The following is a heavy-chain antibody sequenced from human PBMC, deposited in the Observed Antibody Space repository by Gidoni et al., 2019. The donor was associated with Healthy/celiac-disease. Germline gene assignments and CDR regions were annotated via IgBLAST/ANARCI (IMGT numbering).Heavy chain of an antibody. V-gene: IGHV3-53*04. CDR1: GFTVSSNY. J-gene: IGHJ3*02. CDR3: ARCESDDAFDI. CDR2: IYSGAST. Sequence: EVQLVESGGGVVQPGGSLRLSCAASGFTVSSNYMSWVRQAPGKGLEWVSVIYSGASTYYADYVKGRFTISRHNSKNTLYLQMNSLRAEDTAVYYCARCESDDAFDIWGQGTMVTVSS.